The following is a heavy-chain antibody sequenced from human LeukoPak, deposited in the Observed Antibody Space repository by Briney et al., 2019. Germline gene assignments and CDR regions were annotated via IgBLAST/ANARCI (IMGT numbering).Heavy chain of an antibody. CDR2: ISAYNGNT. D-gene: IGHD2-15*01. CDR3: ARGACSGGSCYLDY. Sequence: ASVKVSCKASGYTFTSYYIHWVRQAPGQGLEWMGWISAYNGNTNYAQKLQGRVTMTTDTSTSTAYMELRSLRSDDTAVYYCARGACSGGSCYLDYWGQGTLVTVSS. J-gene: IGHJ4*02. V-gene: IGHV1-18*01. CDR1: GYTFTSYY.